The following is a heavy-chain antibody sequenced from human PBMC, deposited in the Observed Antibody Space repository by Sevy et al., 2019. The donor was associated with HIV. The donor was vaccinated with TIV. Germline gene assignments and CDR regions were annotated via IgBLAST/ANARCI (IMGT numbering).Heavy chain of an antibody. D-gene: IGHD2-2*01. J-gene: IGHJ4*02. CDR3: AVGAKCYCSSTSCSHLFDY. CDR1: GFTFSSYG. Sequence: GGSLRLSCAASGFTFSSYGMHWVRQAPGKGLEWVAVIWYDGSNKYYADSVKGRFTISRDNSKNTLYLQMNSLRAEDTAVYYCAVGAKCYCSSTSCSHLFDYWGQGTLVTVSS. V-gene: IGHV3-33*01. CDR2: IWYDGSNK.